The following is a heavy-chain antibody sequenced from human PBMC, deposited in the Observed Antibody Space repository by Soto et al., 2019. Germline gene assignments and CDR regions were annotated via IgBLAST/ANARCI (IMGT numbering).Heavy chain of an antibody. Sequence: QVQLVQSGAEVKKPGASVKVSCKASGYSFTSYGISWVRQAPGQGLEWMGWISAYNGNRKYAQKFQGRGTMTTDTSTSTADLALRSLRSDDTAVYYCARDLGGFPDYGGQGTLVTVSS. J-gene: IGHJ4*02. V-gene: IGHV1-18*01. CDR2: ISAYNGNR. D-gene: IGHD5-12*01. CDR1: GYSFTSYG. CDR3: ARDLGGFPDY.